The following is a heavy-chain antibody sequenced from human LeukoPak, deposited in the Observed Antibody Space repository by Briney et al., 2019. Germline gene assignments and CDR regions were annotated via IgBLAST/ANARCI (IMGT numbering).Heavy chain of an antibody. CDR1: GGSISSYY. CDR3: ARASMVRGVTLDY. CDR2: IDYSGST. V-gene: IGHV4-59*01. J-gene: IGHJ4*02. Sequence: WETLSLTCTVSGGSISSYYWSWIRQPPGKGLGWIGYIDYSGSTNYNPSLKSRVTISVDTSKNQFSLKLSSVTAADTAVYYCARASMVRGVTLDYWGQGTLVTVSS. D-gene: IGHD3-10*01.